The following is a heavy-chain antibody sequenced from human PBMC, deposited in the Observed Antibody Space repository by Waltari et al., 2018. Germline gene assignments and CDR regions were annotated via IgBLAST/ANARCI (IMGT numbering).Heavy chain of an antibody. CDR2: IRSKTYGGTA. D-gene: IGHD2-2*01. CDR1: GFTFGDYA. Sequence: EVQLVESGGDLVQPGRSLRLSCPATGFTFGDYALSGFRQAPGKGLEWVGFIRSKTYGGTAQYAASVKGRFTISRDDSKSIAYLQMNSLKTEDTAVYYCTRDRWYSSTWYFDYWGQGTLVTVSS. J-gene: IGHJ4*02. V-gene: IGHV3-49*03. CDR3: TRDRWYSSTWYFDY.